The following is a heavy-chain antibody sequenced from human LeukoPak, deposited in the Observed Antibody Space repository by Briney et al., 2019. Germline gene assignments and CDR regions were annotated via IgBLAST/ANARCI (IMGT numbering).Heavy chain of an antibody. CDR3: AKPSQPQWLPNTGGFDP. Sequence: GGSLRLSCAASGFTFSSYAMSWVRQAPGKGLEWVSAISGSGGSTYYADSVKGRFTISRDNSKNTLYLQMNSLRAEDTAVYYCAKPSQPQWLPNTGGFDPWGQGTLVTVSS. CDR1: GFTFSSYA. D-gene: IGHD6-19*01. CDR2: ISGSGGST. J-gene: IGHJ5*02. V-gene: IGHV3-23*01.